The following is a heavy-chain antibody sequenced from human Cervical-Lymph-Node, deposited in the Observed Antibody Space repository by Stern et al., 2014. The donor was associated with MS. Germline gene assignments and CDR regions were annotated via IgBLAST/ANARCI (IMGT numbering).Heavy chain of an antibody. D-gene: IGHD4-17*01. CDR2: INPNGGRT. V-gene: IGHV1-46*01. CDR3: ARPLPYAN. CDR1: GDIFSNYS. J-gene: IGHJ4*02. Sequence: QVQLMQSGAEVKKPGASVKLSCTASGDIFSNYSIHWVRQAPGQGLVWMGMINPNGGRTTYAQKFQGRVTMTRDTSTSTVYMELSSLRSEDTGFYYCARPLPYANWGQGTLVTVSS.